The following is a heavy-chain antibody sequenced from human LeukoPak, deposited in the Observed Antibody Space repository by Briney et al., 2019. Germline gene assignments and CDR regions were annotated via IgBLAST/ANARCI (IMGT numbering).Heavy chain of an antibody. J-gene: IGHJ6*03. D-gene: IGHD3-16*01. CDR1: GGSISTSNYY. V-gene: IGHV4-39*07. Sequence: SETLSLTCTVSGGSISTSNYYWGWIRQPPGKGLEWIGNIFYSGSTYYSPSLRSRVTISLDTSRNQFSLKLNSVTAADTAVYYCARGFGGDHGDYAGISYYYYMDVWGKGTTVTISS. CDR3: ARGFGGDHGDYAGISYYYYMDV. CDR2: IFYSGST.